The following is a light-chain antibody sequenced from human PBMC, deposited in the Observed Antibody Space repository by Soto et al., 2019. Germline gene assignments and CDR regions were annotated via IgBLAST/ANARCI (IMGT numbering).Light chain of an antibody. V-gene: IGLV2-14*01. CDR3: SSYTSSSTL. J-gene: IGLJ1*01. CDR1: SSDVDGYNS. CDR2: DVS. Sequence: QSALTQPASVSGSPGQSITISCTGNSSDVDGYNSVSWYQQRPGKAPKLMIYDVSNRPSGVSNRFSGSKSGNTASLTISGLQAEDEADYYCSSYTSSSTLFGTGTKVTVL.